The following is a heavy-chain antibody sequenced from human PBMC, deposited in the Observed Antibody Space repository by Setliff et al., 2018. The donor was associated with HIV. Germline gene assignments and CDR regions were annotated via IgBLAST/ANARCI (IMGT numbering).Heavy chain of an antibody. D-gene: IGHD4-4*01. CDR3: ARADSRRGAGYQYMDV. CDR1: GYPIIEAYY. J-gene: IGHJ6*03. V-gene: IGHV4-38-2*01. Sequence: SETLSLTCAVSGYPIIEAYYWLWIRQSPTKGLEYIGIIFRGVTTYYNPSLRSRVALSMDTSKNRFSLRLSSVTAADTAIYYCARADSRRGAGYQYMDVWGKGTTVTVSS. CDR2: IFRGVTT.